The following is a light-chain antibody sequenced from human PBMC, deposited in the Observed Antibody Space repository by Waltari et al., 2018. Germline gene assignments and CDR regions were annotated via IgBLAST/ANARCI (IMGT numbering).Light chain of an antibody. CDR1: QSVLCRSTGKNY. Sequence: DIVMTQSPDSLSVSLGARATISCRSSQSVLCRSTGKNYLAWYQQKQGQPSKLLFYWASTREPGVPDRFSGCGSGTYFTLTISSLHAEDGAFYYCQQYYTAPVTFGPGTKV. V-gene: IGKV4-1*01. CDR3: QQYYTAPVT. CDR2: WAS. J-gene: IGKJ3*01.